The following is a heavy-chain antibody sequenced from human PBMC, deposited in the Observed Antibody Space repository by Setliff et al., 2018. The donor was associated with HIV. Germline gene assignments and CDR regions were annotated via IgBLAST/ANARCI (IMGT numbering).Heavy chain of an antibody. CDR1: GGSFSSYG. V-gene: IGHV1-69*13. CDR3: GRGDSLLESIVWFDR. CDR2: LISLFGSA. J-gene: IGHJ5*02. Sequence: SVKVSCKVSGGSFSSYGFTWVRQAPGQGLEWMGGLISLFGSANYPQKFQGRVTMTADESTRTVYMELSRLRFADTAMYYCGRGDSLLESIVWFDRWGQGTLVTVSS. D-gene: IGHD1-1*01.